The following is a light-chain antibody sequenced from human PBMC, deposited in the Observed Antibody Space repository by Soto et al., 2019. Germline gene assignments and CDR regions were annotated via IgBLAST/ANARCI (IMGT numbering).Light chain of an antibody. Sequence: EIVLTQSPATPSLSPGERATLSCRASQSVSSHLTWYQQKPGQAPRLLIYDTSNRATGIPARFSGSGSGTDFTLTISSLEPEDFAVYYCQQRTNWRLSFGGGTKVEIK. CDR3: QQRTNWRLS. J-gene: IGKJ4*01. CDR1: QSVSSH. V-gene: IGKV3-11*01. CDR2: DTS.